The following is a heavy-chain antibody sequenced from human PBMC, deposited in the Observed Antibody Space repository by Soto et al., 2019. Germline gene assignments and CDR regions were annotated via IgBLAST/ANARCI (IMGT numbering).Heavy chain of an antibody. CDR2: IYYSGGT. Sequence: PSETLSLTCTVSGVSISSYYWSWIRQPPGKGLEWFGYIYYSGGTSYNPSLKSRVTISVDTSKNQFSLKLSSVTAADTAVYYCARSDGRYWGQGTLVTSPQ. CDR3: ARSDGRY. V-gene: IGHV4-59*01. J-gene: IGHJ4*02. CDR1: GVSISSYY.